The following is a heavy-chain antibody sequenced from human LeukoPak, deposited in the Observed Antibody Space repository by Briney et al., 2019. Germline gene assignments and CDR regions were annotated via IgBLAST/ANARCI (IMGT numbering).Heavy chain of an antibody. CDR2: INPNSGGT. CDR3: ARVLDYDILTGQIDY. CDR1: GYTFAGYY. Sequence: ASVKVSCKASGYTFAGYYMHWVRQAPGQGLEWMEWINPNSGGTNYAQKFQGRVTMTRDTSISTAYMELSRLRSDDTAVYYCARVLDYDILTGQIDYWGQGTLVTVSS. D-gene: IGHD3-9*01. V-gene: IGHV1-2*02. J-gene: IGHJ4*02.